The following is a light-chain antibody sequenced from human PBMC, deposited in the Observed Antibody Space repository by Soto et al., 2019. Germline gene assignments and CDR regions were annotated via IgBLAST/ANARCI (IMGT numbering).Light chain of an antibody. V-gene: IGKV1-33*01. CDR2: DAS. J-gene: IGKJ3*01. CDR3: KQYDIPPA. CDR1: QDITNY. Sequence: DIQMTQSPSSLSASVGDRVTITCQASQDITNYLNWYQQKPGKAPKLLIYDASNLETGVPSRFSGSGSGTDFTFTISSLQPDDVATYYCKQYDIPPAFGTGTKVDIK.